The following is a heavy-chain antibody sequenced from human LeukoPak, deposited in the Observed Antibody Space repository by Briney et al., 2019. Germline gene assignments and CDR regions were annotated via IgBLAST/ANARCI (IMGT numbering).Heavy chain of an antibody. CDR1: GFNLSTYW. CDR2: IKKDGSEK. J-gene: IGHJ3*02. D-gene: IGHD5-12*01. V-gene: IGHV3-7*01. CDR3: ARRYSGYEWAFDI. Sequence: PGGSLRLSCAASGFNLSTYWMTWVRQAPGKGLEWVANIKKDGSEKYYADSVQGRFTISRDNAKNSLYLQMNSLRAEDTALYYCARRYSGYEWAFDIWGQGTMVTVSS.